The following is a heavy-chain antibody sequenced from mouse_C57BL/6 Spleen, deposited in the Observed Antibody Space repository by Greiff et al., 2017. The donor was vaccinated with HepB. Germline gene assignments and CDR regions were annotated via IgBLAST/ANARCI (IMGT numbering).Heavy chain of an antibody. V-gene: IGHV5-16*01. CDR2: INYDGSST. CDR1: GFTFSDYY. Sequence: EVHLVESEGGLVQPGRPMKLSCTASGFTFSDYYMAWVRQVPEKGLEWVANINYDGSSTYYLDSLKSRFIISRDNAKNILYLQMSSLKSEDTATYYCARDILYFDVWGTGTTVTVSS. J-gene: IGHJ1*03. CDR3: ARDILYFDV.